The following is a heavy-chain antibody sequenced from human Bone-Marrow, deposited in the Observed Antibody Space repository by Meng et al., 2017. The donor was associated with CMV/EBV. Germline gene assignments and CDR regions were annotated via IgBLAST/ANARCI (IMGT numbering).Heavy chain of an antibody. D-gene: IGHD6-13*01. V-gene: IGHV2-26*01. J-gene: IGHJ5*02. CDR3: ARIRQQLVPPGGGKNWFDP. Sequence: SGPTLVKPTETLTLTCTVSGFSLSNARMGVSWIRQPPGKALEWLAHIFSNDEKSYSTSLKSRLTISKDTSKSQVVLTMTNMDPVDTATYYCARIRQQLVPPGGGKNWFDPWGQGTLVTVSS. CDR2: IFSNDEK. CDR1: GFSLSNARMG.